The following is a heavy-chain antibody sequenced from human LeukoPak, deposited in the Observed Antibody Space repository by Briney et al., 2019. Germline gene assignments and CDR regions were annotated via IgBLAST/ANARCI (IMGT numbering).Heavy chain of an antibody. D-gene: IGHD2-2*01. CDR1: GFTFSSYA. V-gene: IGHV3-30*01. CDR2: ISYDGSNK. CDR3: ARDPRPIVVVPAAIDYYYYMDV. J-gene: IGHJ6*03. Sequence: GRSLRLSCAASGFTFSSYAMHWVRQAPGKGPEWVAVISYDGSNKYYADSVKGRFTISRDNSKNTLYLQMNSLRAEDTAVYYCARDPRPIVVVPAAIDYYYYMDVWGKGTTVTVSS.